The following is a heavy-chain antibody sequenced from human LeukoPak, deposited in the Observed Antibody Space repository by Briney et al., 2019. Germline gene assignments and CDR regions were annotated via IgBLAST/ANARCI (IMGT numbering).Heavy chain of an antibody. CDR3: ARDLISGIAAADGIDY. CDR2: IIPILGIA. J-gene: IGHJ4*02. Sequence: SVKVSCKASGGTFSSYAISWVRQAPGQGVEWMGSIIPILGIANYAQKFQGRVTITADKSTSTAYMELSSLRSEDTAVYYCARDLISGIAAADGIDYWGQGTLVSVSS. CDR1: GGTFSSYA. V-gene: IGHV1-69*04. D-gene: IGHD6-13*01.